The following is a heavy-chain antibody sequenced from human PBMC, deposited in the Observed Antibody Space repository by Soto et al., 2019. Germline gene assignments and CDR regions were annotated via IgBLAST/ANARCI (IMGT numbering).Heavy chain of an antibody. V-gene: IGHV2-5*01. D-gene: IGHD2-15*01. CDR2: IYWNEDK. J-gene: IGHJ5*02. CDR1: GFSLITSGVG. CDR3: AHWCSSFGNWFDP. Sequence: QLTLKESGPTLVKPTQTLTLTCTFSGFSLITSGVGVGGIRQPPGKALEGLALIYWNEDKRYSSSLKSRLTITKDPSKNQAVLTMANMDPVYTATYYCAHWCSSFGNWFDPWGQGTLVTVSS.